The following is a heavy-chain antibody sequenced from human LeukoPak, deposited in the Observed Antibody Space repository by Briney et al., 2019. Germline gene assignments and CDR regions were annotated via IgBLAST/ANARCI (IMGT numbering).Heavy chain of an antibody. J-gene: IGHJ4*02. Sequence: GGSLRLSCAVSGLTFSSYAMNWVRQAPGKGLEWVSAISGSGGSRYYTDSVKGRFTISRDNPKNTLYLQMNSLRAEDTAIYYCAKISSSSSTDYWGQGTLVTVSS. CDR1: GLTFSSYA. V-gene: IGHV3-23*01. CDR3: AKISSSSSTDY. CDR2: ISGSGGSR. D-gene: IGHD2-2*01.